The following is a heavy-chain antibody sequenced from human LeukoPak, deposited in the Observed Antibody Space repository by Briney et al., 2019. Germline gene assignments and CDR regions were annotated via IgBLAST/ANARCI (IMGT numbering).Heavy chain of an antibody. Sequence: ASVKVSCKASGYTLIGYYMHWVRQAPGQGLEWMGWINPNSGDTNYAQKFQGRVTMTRDTSINTAYMELSRLRSDDTAVYYCARGVLELPFDYWGQGTLVTVSS. J-gene: IGHJ4*02. CDR2: INPNSGDT. CDR3: ARGVLELPFDY. CDR1: GYTLIGYY. D-gene: IGHD1-7*01. V-gene: IGHV1-2*02.